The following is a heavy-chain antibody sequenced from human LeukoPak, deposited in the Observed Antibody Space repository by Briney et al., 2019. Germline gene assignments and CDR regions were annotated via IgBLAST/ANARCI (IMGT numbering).Heavy chain of an antibody. D-gene: IGHD2-2*01. CDR3: ARAIARYCSSTSCYVAGYYYYYMDV. Sequence: PSETLSLTCTVSSGSIRNSNYYWGWIRQSPGKGLEWIGSIFYDGSSDYNPSLKSRVTISVDTSKNQFSLKLSSVTAADTAVYYCARAIARYCSSTSCYVAGYYYYYMDVWGKGTTVTVSS. V-gene: IGHV4-39*07. J-gene: IGHJ6*03. CDR2: IFYDGSS. CDR1: SGSIRNSNYY.